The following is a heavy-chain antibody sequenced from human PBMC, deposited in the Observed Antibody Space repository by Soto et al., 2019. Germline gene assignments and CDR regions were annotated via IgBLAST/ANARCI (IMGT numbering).Heavy chain of an antibody. V-gene: IGHV3-30*18. CDR2: ISYDGNNK. D-gene: IGHD5-18*01. CDR3: VKGDLDTAVVNSPDAFDI. CDR1: GFIFSDFG. Sequence: QVNLVESGGGVVQPGRSLRLSCEASGFIFSDFGMHWVRQAPGKGLEWVAVISYDGNNKYYAQSVKGRFTISRDNSKNTLFLNMDSLRPEDTAVYHCVKGDLDTAVVNSPDAFDIGGPGTMVTVS. J-gene: IGHJ3*02.